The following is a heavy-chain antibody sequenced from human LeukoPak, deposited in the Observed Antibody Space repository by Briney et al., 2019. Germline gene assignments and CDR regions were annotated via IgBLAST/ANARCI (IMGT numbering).Heavy chain of an antibody. V-gene: IGHV3-20*04. CDR3: VLHSSTWFYFDY. CDR2: INWNGGST. Sequence: GSLRLSWAASGFTFEDYGMTWVRQAPGKGLEWVSGINWNGGSTGYADSVKGRFTISRDNSKNTLYLQMNFLSAEDTALYYCVLHSSTWFYFDYWGQGTLVTVSS. D-gene: IGHD6-13*01. J-gene: IGHJ4*02. CDR1: GFTFEDYG.